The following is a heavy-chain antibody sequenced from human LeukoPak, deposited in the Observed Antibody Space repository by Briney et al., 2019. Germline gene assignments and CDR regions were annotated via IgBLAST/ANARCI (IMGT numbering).Heavy chain of an antibody. CDR3: AKDGCSSTSCFYYDY. CDR1: GFTFSSYG. CDR2: IRYDGSNK. J-gene: IGHJ4*02. V-gene: IGHV3-30*02. Sequence: GGSLRLSCAATGFTFSSYGMHWVRQAPGKGLEWVAFIRYDGSNKYYADSVKGRFTISRDNSMYLQMNSLRAEDTAVYYCAKDGCSSTSCFYYDYWGQGTLVTVSS. D-gene: IGHD2-2*01.